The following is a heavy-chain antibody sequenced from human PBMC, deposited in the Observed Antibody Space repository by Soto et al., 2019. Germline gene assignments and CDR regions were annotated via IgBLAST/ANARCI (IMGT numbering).Heavy chain of an antibody. J-gene: IGHJ4*02. CDR3: ARVNAGVLTGSPEYYFDY. CDR1: GGSISSYY. CDR2: IYYSGST. D-gene: IGHD3-9*01. Sequence: QVQLQESGPGLVKPSETLSLTCTVSGGSISSYYWSWIRQPPGKGLEWIGYIYYSGSTNYNPSLKSRVTISVDTSKNQFSLKLSSVTAVDTAVYYCARVNAGVLTGSPEYYFDYWGQGTLVTVSS. V-gene: IGHV4-59*01.